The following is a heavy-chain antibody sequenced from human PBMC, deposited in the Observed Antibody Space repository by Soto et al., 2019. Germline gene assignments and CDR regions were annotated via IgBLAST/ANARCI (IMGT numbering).Heavy chain of an antibody. D-gene: IGHD6-19*01. J-gene: IGHJ4*02. CDR2: IYYSGST. CDR3: ARRTVNIRTFYSGLKTHCFDY. Sequence: QLQLQESGPGLVKPSETLSLTCAVSGGSISSSSYYWGWIRQPPGKGLEWIGSIYYSGSTYYTPSLQTRFAISVDTSKTHFSLKLNSVTAADTAVYYCARRTVNIRTFYSGLKTHCFDYWGQGTLVTVSS. V-gene: IGHV4-39*02. CDR1: GGSISSSSYY.